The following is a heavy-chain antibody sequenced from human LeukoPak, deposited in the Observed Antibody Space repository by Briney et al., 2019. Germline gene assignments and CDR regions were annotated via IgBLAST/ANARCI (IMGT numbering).Heavy chain of an antibody. D-gene: IGHD6-19*01. V-gene: IGHV3-48*02. Sequence: GGSLRLSCAASGFTFSSYGMHWVRQAPGKGLEWVSYISSSSTIYYADSVKGRFTISRDNAKNSLYLQMNSLRDEDTAVYYCARVGSGWEFDYWGQGTLVTVSS. CDR3: ARVGSGWEFDY. CDR2: ISSSSTI. J-gene: IGHJ4*02. CDR1: GFTFSSYG.